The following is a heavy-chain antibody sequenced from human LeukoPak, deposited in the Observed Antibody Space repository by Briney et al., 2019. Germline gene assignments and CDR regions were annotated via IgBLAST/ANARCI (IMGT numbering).Heavy chain of an antibody. Sequence: ASVKVSCKASGYTFTSYYMHWVRQAPGQGLEWMGIINPSGGSTSYAQKFQGRVTMTRDTSISTAYMELSRLRSDDTAVYYCARRGRGAFDIWGQGTMVTVSS. J-gene: IGHJ3*02. D-gene: IGHD5-12*01. CDR1: GYTFTSYY. CDR3: ARRGRGAFDI. V-gene: IGHV1-46*01. CDR2: INPSGGST.